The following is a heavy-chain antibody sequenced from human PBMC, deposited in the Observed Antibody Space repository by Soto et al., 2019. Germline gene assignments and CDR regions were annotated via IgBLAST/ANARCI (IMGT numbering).Heavy chain of an antibody. CDR1: GYTFTDYG. CDR3: ARASGNLGVWAYFFDY. CDR2: ISGYNGNT. Sequence: QVQLVQSGAEVKKPGASVKVSCKASGYTFTDYGISWVRQAPGQGLEWMGWISGYNGNTDYAQSFEGRVTMTTDTSTSEVYMELRSLRSDDTAVFCCARASGNLGVWAYFFDYWGQGTLVTVSS. D-gene: IGHD1-26*01. J-gene: IGHJ4*02. V-gene: IGHV1-18*01.